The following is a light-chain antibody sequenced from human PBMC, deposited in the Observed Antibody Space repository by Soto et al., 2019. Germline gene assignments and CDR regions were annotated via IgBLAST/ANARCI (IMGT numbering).Light chain of an antibody. CDR3: QQYGTSPLT. Sequence: TVMTQSPATLSVSVGERVTLSCRASQSVRNNLAWYQQKPGQAPRLLIYGASTRATDVPARFSGSGSGTEFTLTISGLQSEDFAVYYCQQYGTSPLTFGGGTKVDIK. CDR1: QSVRNN. J-gene: IGKJ4*01. CDR2: GAS. V-gene: IGKV3-15*01.